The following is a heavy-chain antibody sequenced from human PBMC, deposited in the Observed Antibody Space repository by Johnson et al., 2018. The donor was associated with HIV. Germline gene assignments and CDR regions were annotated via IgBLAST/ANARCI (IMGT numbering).Heavy chain of an antibody. CDR1: GFTFSDYY. Sequence: VQLVESGGGLVQPGGSLRLSCAASGFTFSDYYMSWIRQAPGKGLEWVSTISGSGGSTYSADSVKGRFTISRDNSENTLYLQMNSLRAEDTAVYYCARSGYGSGSTHDAFDIWGQVTMVTVSS. V-gene: IGHV3-23*04. CDR2: ISGSGGST. J-gene: IGHJ3*02. CDR3: ARSGYGSGSTHDAFDI. D-gene: IGHD3-10*01.